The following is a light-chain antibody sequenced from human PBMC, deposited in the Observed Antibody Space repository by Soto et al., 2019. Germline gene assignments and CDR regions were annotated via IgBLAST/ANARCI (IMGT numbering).Light chain of an antibody. CDR1: SSNIGRDT. CDR3: AVWDDSLNGLWV. J-gene: IGLJ3*02. CDR2: SNN. Sequence: QSVLTQPASASGTPGQRVIISCSGSSSNIGRDTVNWYRQFPGTAPKLLIYSNNQRPSGVPDRFSGSKSGTSASLAISGLQSEDEADYYCAVWDDSLNGLWVFGGGTKLTVL. V-gene: IGLV1-44*01.